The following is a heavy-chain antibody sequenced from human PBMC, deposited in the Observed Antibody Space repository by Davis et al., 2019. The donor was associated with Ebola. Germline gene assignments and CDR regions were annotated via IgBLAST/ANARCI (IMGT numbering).Heavy chain of an antibody. Sequence: GGSLRLSCAPSGVTVSANYMTWVRQAPGKGLEWVSILYSGAGGSTYYADSVKGRFTISRDNSKNPLYLQMNGLRVDDTAIYYCAKDTSNIWFDIWGQGTMVTVSS. V-gene: IGHV3-53*01. CDR1: GVTVSANY. CDR2: LYSGAGGST. D-gene: IGHD1-26*01. J-gene: IGHJ3*02. CDR3: AKDTSNIWFDI.